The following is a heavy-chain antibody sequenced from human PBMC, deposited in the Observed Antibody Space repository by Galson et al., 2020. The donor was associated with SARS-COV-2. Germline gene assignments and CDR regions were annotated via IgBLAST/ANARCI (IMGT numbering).Heavy chain of an antibody. CDR3: ARGSRYYGSGSYYNVLGN. CDR1: GGSFSGYY. CDR2: INHSGST. J-gene: IGHJ4*02. Sequence: SETLSLTCAVYGGSFSGYYWSWIRQPPGKGLEWIGEINHSGSTNYNPSLKSRVTISVDTSKNQFSLKLSSVTAADTAVYYCARGSRYYGSGSYYNVLGNWGQGTLVTVSS. D-gene: IGHD3-10*01. V-gene: IGHV4-34*01.